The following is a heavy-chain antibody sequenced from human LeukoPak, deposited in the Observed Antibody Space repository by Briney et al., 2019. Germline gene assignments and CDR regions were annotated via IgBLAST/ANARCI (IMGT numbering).Heavy chain of an antibody. CDR1: GFTFDDYG. J-gene: IGHJ4*01. D-gene: IGHD3-10*01. CDR3: ARGFGYYGSGSFFDY. CDR2: INWNGGST. V-gene: IGHV3-20*01. Sequence: GGSLRLSCAASGFTFDDYGMSWVRQAPGKGLEWVSGINWNGGSTGYADSVKGRFTISSDNAKNSLYLQMNSLRAEDTALYHCARGFGYYGSGSFFDYWGQEPWSPSPQ.